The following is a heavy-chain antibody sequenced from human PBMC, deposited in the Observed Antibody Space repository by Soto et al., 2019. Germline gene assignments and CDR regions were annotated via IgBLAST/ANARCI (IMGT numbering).Heavy chain of an antibody. D-gene: IGHD5-12*01. CDR2: SYYTGSS. CDR3: ARDLRGYSRYDYLDY. CDR1: GGSISSGGYY. V-gene: IGHV4-31*03. J-gene: IGHJ4*02. Sequence: PSETLSLTCTVSGGSISSGGYYWSWIRQHPGKGLEWVGYSYYTGSSYYNPSLKSRVTIPVDASKNQLSLRLASVTAADTAVYYCARDLRGYSRYDYLDYWGQGIPVTVS.